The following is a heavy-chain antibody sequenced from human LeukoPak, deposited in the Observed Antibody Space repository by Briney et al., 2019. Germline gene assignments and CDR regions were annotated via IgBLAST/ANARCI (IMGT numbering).Heavy chain of an antibody. CDR2: ISDGTAGT. Sequence: GGSLRLYCAASGFTFTSYAMNWARQAPGKGLEWVSRISDGTAGTYYADSVKGRFTISRDNFKNTLYLQMNSLRADDSAVYYCARGPNGDYIGAFDYQRWGLGTLVTVSS. CDR3: ARGPNGDYIGAFDYQR. CDR1: GFTFTSYA. V-gene: IGHV3-23*01. D-gene: IGHD4-17*01. J-gene: IGHJ1*01.